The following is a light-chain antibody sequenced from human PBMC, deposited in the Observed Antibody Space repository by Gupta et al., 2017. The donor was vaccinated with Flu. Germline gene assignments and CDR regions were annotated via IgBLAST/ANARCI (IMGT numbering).Light chain of an antibody. Sequence: SITISWTGTSTEPGTYNRVSWYQQRPGKAPKLLIWDAFHRPFGVSNLFAGSKAGSTASLTIAGLQADDEADYYCCSYANIDIVVFGGGTKVTVL. J-gene: IGLJ2*01. CDR1: STEPGTYNR. V-gene: IGLV2-23*01. CDR2: DAF. CDR3: CSYANIDIVV.